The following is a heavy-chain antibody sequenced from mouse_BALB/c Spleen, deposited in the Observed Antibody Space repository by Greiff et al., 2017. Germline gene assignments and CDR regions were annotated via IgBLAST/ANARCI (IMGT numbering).Heavy chain of an antibody. CDR1: GYTFTSYW. Sequence: VQLQQSGAELVRPGASVKLSCKASGYTFTSYWINWVKQRPGQGLEWIGNIYPSDSYTNYNQKFKDKATLTVDKSSSTAYMQLSSPTSEDSAVYYCTRYDGNMDYWGQGTSVTVSS. V-gene: IGHV1-69*02. J-gene: IGHJ4*01. D-gene: IGHD2-3*01. CDR2: IYPSDSYT. CDR3: TRYDGNMDY.